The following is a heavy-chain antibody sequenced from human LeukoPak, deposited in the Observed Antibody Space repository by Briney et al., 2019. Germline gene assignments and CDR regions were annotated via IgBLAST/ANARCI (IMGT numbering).Heavy chain of an antibody. D-gene: IGHD3-22*01. J-gene: IGHJ3*02. Sequence: PGGSLRLSCAASGFTFSDYYMSWIRQAPGKGLEWVSYISSSGSTIYYADSVKGRCTISRDNAKNSLYLQMNSLRAEDTAVYYCAGANDRMLFDIWGQGTMVTVSS. CDR2: ISSSGSTI. V-gene: IGHV3-11*01. CDR1: GFTFSDYY. CDR3: AGANDRMLFDI.